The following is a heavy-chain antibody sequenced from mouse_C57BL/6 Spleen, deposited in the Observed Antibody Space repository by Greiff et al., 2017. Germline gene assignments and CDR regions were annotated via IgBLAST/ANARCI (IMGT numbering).Heavy chain of an antibody. CDR3: ARCISTSGYFDD. Sequence: VQGVESGAELVRPGTSVKMSCKASGYTFTNYWIGWAKQRPGHGLEWIVDIYPGGGYTNYNEKFKGKATLPADKSSSTAYMQFSSLTSEDSAIYYCARCISTSGYFDDWGQGTTLTVSS. CDR2: IYPGGGYT. J-gene: IGHJ2*01. CDR1: GYTFTNYW. D-gene: IGHD1-1*01. V-gene: IGHV1-63*01.